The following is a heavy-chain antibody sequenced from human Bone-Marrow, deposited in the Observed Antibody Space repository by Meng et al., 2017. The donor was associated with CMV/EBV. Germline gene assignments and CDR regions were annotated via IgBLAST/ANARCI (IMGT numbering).Heavy chain of an antibody. CDR1: GYTFTGYY. D-gene: IGHD2-15*01. CDR3: ARELYKLLLSQYNWFDP. CDR2: INPNSGGT. J-gene: IGHJ5*02. Sequence: ASVKVSCKASGYTFTGYYMHWVRQAPGQGLEWMGWINPNSGGTNYAQKFQGRVTMTRDTSISTAYMELSRLRSDDTAVYYCARELYKLLLSQYNWFDPWGQGTLVTVSS. V-gene: IGHV1-2*02.